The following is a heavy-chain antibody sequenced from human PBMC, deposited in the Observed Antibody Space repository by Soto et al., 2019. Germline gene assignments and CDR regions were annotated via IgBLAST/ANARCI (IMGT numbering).Heavy chain of an antibody. CDR3: ARGDYYYGMDV. V-gene: IGHV4-34*01. CDR2: INHSGST. J-gene: IGHJ6*02. Sequence: PSETLSLTCAVYGGSFSGYYWSWIRQPPGKGLEWIGEINHSGSTNYNPSLKSRVTISVDTSKNQFSLKLSSVTAADTAVYYCARGDYYYGMDVWGQGTTVTVSS. CDR1: GGSFSGYY.